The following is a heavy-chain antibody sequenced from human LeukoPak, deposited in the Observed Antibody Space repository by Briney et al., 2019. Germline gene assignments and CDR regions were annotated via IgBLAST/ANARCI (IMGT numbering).Heavy chain of an antibody. CDR3: ARRLTQYDCFDP. D-gene: IGHD2-2*01. J-gene: IGHJ5*02. Sequence: SQTLSLTCAISGDGVSSNSVTWNWIRQSPSRGLEWLGRTYYRSTWYNDYAVSVRGRITVNPDTSKNQFSLHLDSVTPEDPAVYYCARRLTQYDCFDPWGQGILVTVSS. CDR1: GDGVSSNSVT. V-gene: IGHV6-1*01. CDR2: TYYRSTWYN.